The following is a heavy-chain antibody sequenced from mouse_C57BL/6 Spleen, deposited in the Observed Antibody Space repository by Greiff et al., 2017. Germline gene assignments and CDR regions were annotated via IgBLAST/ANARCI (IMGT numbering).Heavy chain of an antibody. Sequence: VKLQQPGAELVRPGSSVKLSCKASGYTFTSYWMHWVKQRPIQGLEWIGNIDPSDSETHYTQKFKDKATLTVDKSSSTAYMQLSSLTSEDSAVYYCAVYGAHAMDYWGQGTSVTVSS. J-gene: IGHJ4*01. V-gene: IGHV1-52*01. D-gene: IGHD1-1*02. CDR2: IDPSDSET. CDR3: AVYGAHAMDY. CDR1: GYTFTSYW.